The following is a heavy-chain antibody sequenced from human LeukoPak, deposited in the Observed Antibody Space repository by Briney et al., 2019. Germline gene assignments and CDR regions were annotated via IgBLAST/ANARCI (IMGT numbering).Heavy chain of an antibody. CDR2: IYNSVAT. D-gene: IGHD6-13*01. V-gene: IGHV4-59*01. J-gene: IGHJ4*02. Sequence: DPSETLSLTCTVSGGSIGSYSWNWIRQTPGKGLEWIGYIYNSVATHYSPSLKSRVTMSIDTSKNQFSLNLNSVTAADTAVYYCARAEEKFSTSWHIGPLDYWGQGALVTVSS. CDR3: ARAEEKFSTSWHIGPLDY. CDR1: GGSIGSYS.